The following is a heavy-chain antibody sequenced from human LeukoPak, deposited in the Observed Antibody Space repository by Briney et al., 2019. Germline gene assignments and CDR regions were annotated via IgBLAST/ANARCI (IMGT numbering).Heavy chain of an antibody. D-gene: IGHD1-1*01. J-gene: IGHJ4*02. CDR1: GGSFSGYY. V-gene: IGHV4-34*01. CDR2: INHTGST. CDR3: ARAIYKSTGTYGY. Sequence: SETPSLTCAVYGGSFSGYYWSWIRQPPGKGLEWIGEINHTGSTNHNPSLKSRVTISVDTSKNQFSLKLSSVTAADTAVYYCARAIYKSTGTYGYWGQGTLVTVSS.